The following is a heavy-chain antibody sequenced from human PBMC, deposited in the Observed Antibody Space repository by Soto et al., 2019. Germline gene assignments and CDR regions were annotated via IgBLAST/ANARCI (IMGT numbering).Heavy chain of an antibody. D-gene: IGHD2-21*02. V-gene: IGHV5-51*01. CDR2: IYPGDSDT. CDR3: ARVTYCGGDCYSPNWLDL. J-gene: IGHJ5*02. CDR1: GYSFTSYW. Sequence: PGESLKISCKGSGYSFTSYWIGWVRQMPGKGLEWMGIIYPGDSDTRYSPSFQGQVTISADKSISTAYLQWSSLKASDTAMYYCARVTYCGGDCYSPNWLDLWAQGILVTVSS.